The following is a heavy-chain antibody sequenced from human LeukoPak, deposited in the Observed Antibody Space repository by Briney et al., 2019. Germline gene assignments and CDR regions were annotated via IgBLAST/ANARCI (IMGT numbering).Heavy chain of an antibody. V-gene: IGHV3-21*01. Sequence: GGSLGLFCAASGFTFSSYSMNWVRQAPGKGLEWVSSISSSSSYIYYADSVKGRFTISRDNAKNSLYLQMNSLRAEDTAVYYCTRDRVGLMVRGPFDYWGQENRLSVSS. CDR1: GFTFSSYS. D-gene: IGHD3-10*01. CDR3: TRDRVGLMVRGPFDY. CDR2: ISSSSSYI. J-gene: IGHJ4*02.